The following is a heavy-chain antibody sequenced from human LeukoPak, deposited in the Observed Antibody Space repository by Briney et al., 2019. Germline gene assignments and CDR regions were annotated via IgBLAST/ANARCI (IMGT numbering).Heavy chain of an antibody. CDR3: ARQSGDQSSAWYFDA. J-gene: IGHJ4*02. D-gene: IGHD6-19*01. CDR1: GVSLSSSGHW. CDR2: IHYSGKV. Sequence: SETLSLTCTVSGVSLSSSGHWWVWIRQPPGKGLEWIGSIHYSGKVYYNPSLKSRVTTSVDTSTDQFPLRLSSATAADTAIYYCARQSGDQSSAWYFDAWGQGTLVTVSS. V-gene: IGHV4-39*01.